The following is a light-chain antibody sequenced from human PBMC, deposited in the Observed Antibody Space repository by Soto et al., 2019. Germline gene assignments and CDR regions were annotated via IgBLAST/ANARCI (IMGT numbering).Light chain of an antibody. J-gene: IGLJ1*01. V-gene: IGLV2-8*01. CDR2: EVN. Sequence: QSALTQPPSASGSPGQSVAISCTGTSSDVGGYNYVSWYQQHPGEAPKLMIYEVNKRPSGVPDRFSGSKSGNTASLTVSGLQAEDDADYYCSSYAGSSNVFGTGTKLTVL. CDR1: SSDVGGYNY. CDR3: SSYAGSSNV.